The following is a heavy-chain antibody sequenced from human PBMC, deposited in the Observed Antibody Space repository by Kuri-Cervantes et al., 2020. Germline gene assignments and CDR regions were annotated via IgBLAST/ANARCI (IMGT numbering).Heavy chain of an antibody. D-gene: IGHD2-15*01. V-gene: IGHV3-7*03. CDR2: IKQDGSEK. CDR3: ARPGGYCSGGSCYVAAFDI. J-gene: IGHJ3*02. Sequence: GGSLRLSCVASGFTFSSYWMSWVRQAPGKGLEWVANIKQDGSEKYYVDSVKGRFTISRDNAKNSLYLQMNSLRAEDTAVYYCARPGGYCSGGSCYVAAFDIWGQGTMVTVSS. CDR1: GFTFSSYW.